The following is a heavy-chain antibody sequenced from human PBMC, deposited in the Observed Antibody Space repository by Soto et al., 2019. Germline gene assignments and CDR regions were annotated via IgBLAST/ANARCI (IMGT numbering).Heavy chain of an antibody. CDR3: VKDYSHGRFPDY. CDR2: STYVGGTP. J-gene: IGHJ4*02. CDR1: GFNLKDYG. Sequence: EVDLVESGGGLVQPGGSLRLSCSASGFNLKDYGMHWFRQAPGKGLEQVAASTYVGGTPYYAQSVKGRFTVSRDNSKNTLYLQMGSLRPEDTGTYFCVKDYSHGRFPDYCGPGPQVTVSS. D-gene: IGHD1-26*01. V-gene: IGHV3-64D*06.